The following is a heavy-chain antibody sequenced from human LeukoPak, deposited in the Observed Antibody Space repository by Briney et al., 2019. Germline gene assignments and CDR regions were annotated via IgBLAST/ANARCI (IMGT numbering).Heavy chain of an antibody. Sequence: ASVKVSCKASGFTFTSSAMQWVRQARGQRLEWIGGIVVGSGNTNYAQKFQERVTITRDMSTSTAYMELSSLRSDDTAVYYCAADRYYYGSELWGQGTLVTVSS. CDR3: AADRYYYGSEL. J-gene: IGHJ4*02. D-gene: IGHD3-10*01. CDR1: GFTFTSSA. V-gene: IGHV1-58*02. CDR2: IVVGSGNT.